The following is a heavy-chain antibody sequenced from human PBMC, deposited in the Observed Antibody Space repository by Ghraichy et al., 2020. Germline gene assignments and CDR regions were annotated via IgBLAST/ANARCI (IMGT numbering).Heavy chain of an antibody. CDR3: ARVGVVIIPRYGMDV. CDR1: GFTFSSYS. CDR2: ISSSSSYI. D-gene: IGHD3-3*01. J-gene: IGHJ6*02. V-gene: IGHV3-21*01. Sequence: GGSLRLSCAASGFTFSSYSMNWVRQAPGKGLEWVSSISSSSSYIYYADSVKGRFTISRDNAKNSLYLQMNSLRAEDTAVYYCARVGVVIIPRYGMDVWGQGTTVTVSS.